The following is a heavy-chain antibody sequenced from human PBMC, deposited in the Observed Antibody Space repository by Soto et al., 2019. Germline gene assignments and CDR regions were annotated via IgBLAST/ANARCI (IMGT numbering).Heavy chain of an antibody. D-gene: IGHD2-2*01. CDR1: GFTFVYYA. J-gene: IGHJ3*01. V-gene: IGHV3-9*01. CDR2: ISWYGGYK. CDR3: AKDEGYCNIISCKDAFDY. Sequence: EVPLVEAGGGLVQPGRSLRRSCAASGFTFVYYAMHWGRQSPVQGLEWVSGISWYGGYKGSADSVKGRFTISRDNSKKSLYLEMNSLRVEDTALYYCAKDEGYCNIISCKDAFDYWGQGTTVTVS.